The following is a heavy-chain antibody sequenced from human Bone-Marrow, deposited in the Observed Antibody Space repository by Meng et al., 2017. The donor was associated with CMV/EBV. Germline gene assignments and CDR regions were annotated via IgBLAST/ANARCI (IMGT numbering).Heavy chain of an antibody. CDR2: ISAYNGNT. CDR3: ARALKYCSSTSCRQPLGY. V-gene: IGHV1-18*01. D-gene: IGHD2-2*01. J-gene: IGHJ4*02. Sequence: ASVKVSCKASGYTFTSYGISWVRQAPGQGLEWMGRISAYNGNTNYAQKLQGRVTMTTDTSTSTAYMELRSLRSDDTAVYYCARALKYCSSTSCRQPLGYWGQGTLVTVSS. CDR1: GYTFTSYG.